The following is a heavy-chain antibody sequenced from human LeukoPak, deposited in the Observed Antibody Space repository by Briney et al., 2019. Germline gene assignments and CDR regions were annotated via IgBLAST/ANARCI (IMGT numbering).Heavy chain of an antibody. CDR2: ISAYNGNT. V-gene: IGHV1-18*01. D-gene: IGHD6-19*01. Sequence: ASVKVSCKASGYTFTSYGISWVRQAPGQGLEWMGWISAYNGNTNYAQKLQGRVTMTTDTSTSTAYMKLRSLRSDDTAVYYCARTSPYYSSGWYSVWGQGTLVTVSS. J-gene: IGHJ4*02. CDR1: GYTFTSYG. CDR3: ARTSPYYSSGWYSV.